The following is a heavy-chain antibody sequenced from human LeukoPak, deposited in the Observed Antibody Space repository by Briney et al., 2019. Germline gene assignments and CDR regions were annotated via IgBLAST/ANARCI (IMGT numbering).Heavy chain of an antibody. Sequence: ASVKVSCKASGGTFSSYAISWVRQAPGQGLEWMGRIIPIFGTANYAQKFQGRVPITTDESTSTAYMELSSLRSEDTAVYYCARGGRYFDWPYFDYWGQGTLVTVSS. CDR1: GGTFSSYA. V-gene: IGHV1-69*05. J-gene: IGHJ4*02. CDR2: IIPIFGTA. D-gene: IGHD3-9*01. CDR3: ARGGRYFDWPYFDY.